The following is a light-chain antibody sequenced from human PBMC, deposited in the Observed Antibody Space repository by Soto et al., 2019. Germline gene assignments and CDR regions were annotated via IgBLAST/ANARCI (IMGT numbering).Light chain of an antibody. CDR1: QSISSW. CDR2: KAS. CDR3: QQYNSYPLT. J-gene: IGKJ4*01. Sequence: DIQMTQSPSTLSASVGDRVTITCRASQSISSWLAWYQQKPGKAPKLLIYKASSLESEVPSRFSGSGSGTEFTLTISSLQPDDFATYYCQQYNSYPLTFGRGTKVEIE. V-gene: IGKV1-5*03.